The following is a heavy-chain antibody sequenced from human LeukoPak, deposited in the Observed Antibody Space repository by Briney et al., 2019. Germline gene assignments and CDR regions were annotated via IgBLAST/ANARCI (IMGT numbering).Heavy chain of an antibody. Sequence: QVQLQEAGSGLVEPSKTLTLTCTVSRGPLSNRRDHSIWIRPPPETGPRGIGYIYYSGSTYYNPSLKSRVTISVDTSKNQFSLKLSSVTAADTAVYYCARGREYSHPLDYWGQGTLVTVSS. V-gene: IGHV4-30-4*08. D-gene: IGHD5-18*01. CDR3: ARGREYSHPLDY. CDR2: IYYSGST. CDR1: RGPLSNRRDH. J-gene: IGHJ4*02.